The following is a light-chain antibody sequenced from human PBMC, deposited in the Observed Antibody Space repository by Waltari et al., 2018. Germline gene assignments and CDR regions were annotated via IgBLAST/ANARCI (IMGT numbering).Light chain of an antibody. CDR2: DVS. CDR1: SSDVGGYNS. J-gene: IGLJ2*01. CDR3: SSYTSSTTLV. Sequence: QSLLTQPPSASGSPGQSITIPCTGTSSDVGGYNSVSWYQRHPGRAPKVIISDVSDRPSGVSNRFSGSKSGNTASLTISGLQAEDEADYYCSSYTSSTTLVFGGGTKVTVL. V-gene: IGLV2-14*03.